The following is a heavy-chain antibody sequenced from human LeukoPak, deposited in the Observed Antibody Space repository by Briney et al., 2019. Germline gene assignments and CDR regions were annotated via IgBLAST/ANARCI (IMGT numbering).Heavy chain of an antibody. V-gene: IGHV5-51*01. CDR2: IYPGDSDT. Sequence: GESLQISCKGSGYSFTSYWIGWVRQMPGEGLEWMGIIYPGDSDTRYSPSFQGQVTISADKSISTAYLQWSSLKAADTAMYYCARRDYCSSTSCYDFDYWGQGTLVTVSS. D-gene: IGHD2-2*01. CDR1: GYSFTSYW. CDR3: ARRDYCSSTSCYDFDY. J-gene: IGHJ4*02.